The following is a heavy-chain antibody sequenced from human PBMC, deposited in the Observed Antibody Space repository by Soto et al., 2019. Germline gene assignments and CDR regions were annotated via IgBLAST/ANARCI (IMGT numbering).Heavy chain of an antibody. CDR3: AKVRYSSPMGYYYGMDV. J-gene: IGHJ6*02. CDR2: IIPIFGTA. V-gene: IGHV1-69*01. CDR1: RVAFSKFI. Sequence: KVSCKASRVAFSKFIVTWVRQAPGLGLEWVGGIIPIFGTANYAQKFQGRVTITADESTSTSYMEVNNLRSEDTAVYYCAKVRYSSPMGYYYGMDVWGQGTTVTVSS. D-gene: IGHD6-19*01.